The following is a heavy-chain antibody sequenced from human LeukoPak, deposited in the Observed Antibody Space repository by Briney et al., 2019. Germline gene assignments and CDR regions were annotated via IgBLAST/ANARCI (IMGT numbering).Heavy chain of an antibody. CDR2: INSDGSST. Sequence: GGSLRLSCAASGFTFSNYWMHWVRQAPGKGLVWVSRINSDGSSTSYADSVKGRFTISRDNAKNTLYLQMNSLRAEDTAVYYCVVRFVGGQVGATGGRFDYWGQGTLVTGS. D-gene: IGHD1-26*01. CDR3: VVRFVGGQVGATGGRFDY. J-gene: IGHJ4*02. CDR1: GFTFSNYW. V-gene: IGHV3-74*01.